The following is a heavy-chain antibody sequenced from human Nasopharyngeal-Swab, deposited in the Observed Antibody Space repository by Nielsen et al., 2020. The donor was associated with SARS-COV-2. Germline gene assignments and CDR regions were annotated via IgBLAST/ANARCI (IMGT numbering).Heavy chain of an antibody. V-gene: IGHV3-53*01. J-gene: IGHJ4*02. CDR3: ARDGRGSSGYFDY. CDR2: IHSDGST. D-gene: IGHD6-6*01. Sequence: GSLKISCAASGLTVSNNYISWVRQAPGKGLEWVSLIHSDGSTYYADSVKGRFTFSRDNSKNTLFLQMKSLRAEDTAVYYCARDGRGSSGYFDYWGQGTLVTVSS. CDR1: GLTVSNNY.